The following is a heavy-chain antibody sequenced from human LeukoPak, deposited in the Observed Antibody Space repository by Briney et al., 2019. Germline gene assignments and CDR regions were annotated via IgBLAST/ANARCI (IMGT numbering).Heavy chain of an antibody. CDR3: ATDQSRIAAAGTRLNWFDP. V-gene: IGHV1-24*01. CDR2: FDPEDGET. J-gene: IGHJ5*02. CDR1: GYTLTELS. D-gene: IGHD6-13*01. Sequence: ASVKVSCKVSGYTLTELSMHWVRQAPGKGLEWMGGFDPEDGETIYAQKFQGRVTMTEDTSTDTAYMELSSLRSEDTAVCYCATDQSRIAAAGTRLNWFDPWGQGTLVTVSS.